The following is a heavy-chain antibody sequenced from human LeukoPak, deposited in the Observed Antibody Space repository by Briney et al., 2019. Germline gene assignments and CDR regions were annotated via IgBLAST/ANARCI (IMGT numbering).Heavy chain of an antibody. CDR2: IIPIFGTA. D-gene: IGHD2-15*01. J-gene: IGHJ4*02. CDR3: ARSRDCSGGSCYSPFDY. V-gene: IGHV1-69*13. CDR1: GGTFSSYA. Sequence: SVKVSCKASGGTFSSYAISWVRQAPGQGLEWMGGIIPIFGTANYAQKFQGGVTITADESTSTAYMELSSLRSEDTAVYYCARSRDCSGGSCYSPFDYWGQGTLVTVSS.